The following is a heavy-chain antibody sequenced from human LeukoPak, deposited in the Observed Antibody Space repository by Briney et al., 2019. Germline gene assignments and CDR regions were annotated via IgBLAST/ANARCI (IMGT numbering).Heavy chain of an antibody. D-gene: IGHD6-13*01. V-gene: IGHV4-34*01. CDR1: GGSFSGYY. Sequence: SETLSLTCTIYGGSFSGYYWSWIRQPPGKGLEWIGEINHSGSTNYNPSLRSRVTISVDKSKNQFSLKLTSVTAADTAVYYCARTTEAHSWRTRYYDYYMDVWGKGTTVTVSS. CDR2: INHSGST. J-gene: IGHJ6*03. CDR3: ARTTEAHSWRTRYYDYYMDV.